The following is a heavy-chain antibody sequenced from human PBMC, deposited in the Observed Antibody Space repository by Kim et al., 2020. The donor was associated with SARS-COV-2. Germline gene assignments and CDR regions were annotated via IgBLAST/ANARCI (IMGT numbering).Heavy chain of an antibody. CDR2: IYYSGST. CDR3: SRDSRKAYDIKGVDY. D-gene: IGHD3-22*01. CDR1: GGSISSSSYY. Sequence: SETLSLTCTVSGGSISSSSYYWGWIRQPPGKGLEWIGSIYYSGSTYYNSSLKSRVTISVDTSKNQFSLKLSSVTAADTAVYYCSRDSRKAYDIKGVDYWG. V-gene: IGHV4-39*07. J-gene: IGHJ4*01.